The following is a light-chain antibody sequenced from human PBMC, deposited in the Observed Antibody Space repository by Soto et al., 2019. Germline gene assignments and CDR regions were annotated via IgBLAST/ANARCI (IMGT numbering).Light chain of an antibody. CDR2: GVS. Sequence: EIVLTQSPGTLSMSPGERATLSCRASQSISHKYLAWFQKRPGQAPRLLIHGVSVRATGIPDRFSASGFGPDFTLTISRLEPEDFAVYYCQLYSGSPWTFGQGTKVEIK. CDR3: QLYSGSPWT. CDR1: QSISHKY. V-gene: IGKV3-20*01. J-gene: IGKJ1*01.